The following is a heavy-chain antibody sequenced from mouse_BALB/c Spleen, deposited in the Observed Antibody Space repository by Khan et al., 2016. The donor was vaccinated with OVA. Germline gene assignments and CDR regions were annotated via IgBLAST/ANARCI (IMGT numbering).Heavy chain of an antibody. CDR3: ARPPITTVVATSYWFFDV. J-gene: IGHJ1*01. CDR1: GFTFSSYA. V-gene: IGHV5-9-3*01. Sequence: EVELVESGGGLVKPGGSLKLSCAASGFTFSSYAMSWVRQTPEKRLEWVATISSGDTYTYYPDSVKGRFTISRDNAKKTLYLQMSSLRSEDTAMYYCARPPITTVVATSYWFFDVWGAGTTVTVST. CDR2: ISSGDTYT. D-gene: IGHD1-1*01.